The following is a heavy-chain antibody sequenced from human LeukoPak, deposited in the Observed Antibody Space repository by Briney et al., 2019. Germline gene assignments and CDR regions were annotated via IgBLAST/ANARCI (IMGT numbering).Heavy chain of an antibody. V-gene: IGHV3-23*01. CDR2: ISDPHSGSQT. Sequence: GGSLRLSCAASGFTFSSYTMNWVRQALGQGLEWVSTISDPHSGSQTPYADSVKGRFTISRDDSQNTVYLQMDSLRAEDTAVYYCTIRLQHHFDYWGQGTQVTVSS. D-gene: IGHD2-15*01. J-gene: IGHJ4*02. CDR1: GFTFSSYT. CDR3: TIRLQHHFDY.